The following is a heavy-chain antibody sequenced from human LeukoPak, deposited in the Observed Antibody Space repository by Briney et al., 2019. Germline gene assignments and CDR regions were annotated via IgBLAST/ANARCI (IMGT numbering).Heavy chain of an antibody. V-gene: IGHV4-39*01. D-gene: IGHD2-15*01. CDR2: IYYRGST. J-gene: IGHJ4*02. CDR1: GGSISGSSYY. CDR3: ARLVPPGGGDCTGSNCHKVYYFDY. Sequence: SETLALTCSVSGGSISGSSYYWGWIRQTPGKGLEWIGSIYYRGSTYYNPSLKSRVTTSVDMSKNQFSLNLSSVTAADTAVYYCARLVPPGGGDCTGSNCHKVYYFDYWGQGTLVTVSS.